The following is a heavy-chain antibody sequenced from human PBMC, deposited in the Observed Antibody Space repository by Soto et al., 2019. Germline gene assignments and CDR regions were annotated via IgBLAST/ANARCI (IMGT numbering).Heavy chain of an antibody. Sequence: EVQLLESGGGLVQPGGSLRLSCAASGFTFSSYAMSWVRQAPGKGLEWVSAISGSGGSTYYADSVKGRFTISSDNSKNTLYLQMNSLRAEDTAVYYSAKDTITMIVVVITTAYSYGMDVWGPGTTVTVSS. CDR1: GFTFSSYA. V-gene: IGHV3-23*01. D-gene: IGHD3-22*01. CDR2: ISGSGGST. J-gene: IGHJ6*02. CDR3: AKDTITMIVVVITTAYSYGMDV.